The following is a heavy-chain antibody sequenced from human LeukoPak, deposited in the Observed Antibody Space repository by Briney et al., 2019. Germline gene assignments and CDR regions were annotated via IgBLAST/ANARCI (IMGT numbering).Heavy chain of an antibody. CDR1: GITLSNYG. CDR2: FSGSGGRT. Sequence: GGSLRLSCAVSGITLSNYGMSWVRQAPGKGLEWVAGFSGSGGRTDYADSVKGRFTISRDNSKNTLYLQMKSLRAEDTAVYFCAKRGVVIRVILVGFHREAYYFDYWGQGTLVTVSS. D-gene: IGHD3-22*01. J-gene: IGHJ4*02. CDR3: AKRGVVIRVILVGFHREAYYFDY. V-gene: IGHV3-23*01.